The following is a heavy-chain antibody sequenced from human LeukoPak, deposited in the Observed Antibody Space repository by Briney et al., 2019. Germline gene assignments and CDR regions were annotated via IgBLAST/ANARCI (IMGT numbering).Heavy chain of an antibody. Sequence: KSSETLSLTCTVSGGSISSYYWSWIRQPPGKGLEWIGYIYYSGSTNYNPSLKSRVTISVDTSKNQFSLRLSSVTAADTAVYYCARDGYSSSWYYFDYWGQGTLVTVSS. CDR3: ARDGYSSSWYYFDY. CDR1: GGSISSYY. J-gene: IGHJ4*02. V-gene: IGHV4-59*01. D-gene: IGHD6-13*01. CDR2: IYYSGST.